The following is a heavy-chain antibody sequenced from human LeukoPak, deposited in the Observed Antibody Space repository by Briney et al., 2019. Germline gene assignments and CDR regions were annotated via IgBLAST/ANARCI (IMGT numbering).Heavy chain of an antibody. CDR3: ARATRTPTQYYFDY. Sequence: ASVKVSCKASGYTFTSYGISWVRQAPGQGLEWMGWISAYNGNTNYAQKLQGRVTMTTDTSTSTAYMELRSLRSDDTAVYYCARATRTPTQYYFDYWGQGTLVTVSS. CDR2: ISAYNGNT. J-gene: IGHJ4*02. V-gene: IGHV1-18*01. CDR1: GYTFTSYG.